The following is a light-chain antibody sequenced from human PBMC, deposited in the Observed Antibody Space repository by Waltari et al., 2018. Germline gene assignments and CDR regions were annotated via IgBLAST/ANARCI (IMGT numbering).Light chain of an antibody. V-gene: IGLV2-11*01. J-gene: IGLJ2*01. Sequence: QSALTQPRSVSGSPGQSVTISCTGTRSDVGGYNFVSWYQQHPGTAPKLIISDVTKRPAGVPARFSGSKSGNTASLTISGLQADDEADYYCASYAGNYVAFGGGTKLTVL. CDR2: DVT. CDR1: RSDVGGYNF. CDR3: ASYAGNYVA.